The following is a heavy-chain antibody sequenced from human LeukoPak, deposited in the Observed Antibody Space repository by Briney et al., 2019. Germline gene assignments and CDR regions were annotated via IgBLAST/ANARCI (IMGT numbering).Heavy chain of an antibody. CDR3: VRDSSGSYYVDAFDI. D-gene: IGHD1-26*01. CDR1: GFTFSSYT. V-gene: IGHV3-21*01. CDR2: ISSRTSNI. Sequence: GGSLRLSCAASGFTFSSYTMNWVRQAPGKGLEWVSSISSRTSNIYYADAVKGRFTISRDDAKSSLYLQMNSLRAEDTALYYCVRDSSGSYYVDAFDIWGQGTMVTVYS. J-gene: IGHJ3*02.